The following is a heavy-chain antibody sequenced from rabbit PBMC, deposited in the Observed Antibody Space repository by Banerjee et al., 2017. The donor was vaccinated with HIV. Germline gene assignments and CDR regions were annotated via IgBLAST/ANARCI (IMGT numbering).Heavy chain of an antibody. D-gene: IGHD8-1*01. J-gene: IGHJ2*01. CDR1: GFSFSSSYW. Sequence: QSLEESGGDLVKPEGSLTLTCTASGFSFSSSYWMSWVRQAPGKGLEWIACIDGGVSGNTYYANWAKGRFTISKTSSTTVTLQMTSLTAADTATYFCARAGSGYATGAFDPWGQGTLVTVS. CDR2: IDGGVSGNT. CDR3: ARAGSGYATGAFDP. V-gene: IGHV1S40*01.